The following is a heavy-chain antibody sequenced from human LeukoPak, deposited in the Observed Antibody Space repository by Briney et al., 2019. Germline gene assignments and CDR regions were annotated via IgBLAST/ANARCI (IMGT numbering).Heavy chain of an antibody. CDR3: ARDVRGNSFSDY. CDR2: ISSSSSYI. CDR1: GFTFSSYS. D-gene: IGHD4-23*01. V-gene: IGHV3-21*01. Sequence: PGGSLRLSCAASGFTFSSYSMNWVRQAPGKGLEWVSSISSSSSYIYYADSVKGRFTISRDNAKNSLYLQMHSLRDEDTALYCCARDVRGNSFSDYWGQGTLVTVSS. J-gene: IGHJ4*02.